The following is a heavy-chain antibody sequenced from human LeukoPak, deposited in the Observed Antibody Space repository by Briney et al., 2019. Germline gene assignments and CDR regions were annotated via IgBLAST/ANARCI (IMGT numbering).Heavy chain of an antibody. CDR2: ISYDGSNK. D-gene: IGHD3-22*01. Sequence: GGSLRLSCAASGFTFSSYAMHWVRQAPGKGLEWVAVISYDGSNKYYADSVKGRFTTSRDNSKNTLYLQMNSLRAEDTAVYYCARADDSYYYDSSGSALDYWGQGTLVTVSS. V-gene: IGHV3-30*04. CDR3: ARADDSYYYDSSGSALDY. CDR1: GFTFSSYA. J-gene: IGHJ4*02.